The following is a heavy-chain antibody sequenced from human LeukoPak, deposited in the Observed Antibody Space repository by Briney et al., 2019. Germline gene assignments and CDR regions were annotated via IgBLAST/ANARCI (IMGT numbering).Heavy chain of an antibody. J-gene: IGHJ6*02. V-gene: IGHV3-30*04. CDR3: ARDSSGGDFWSGYYAPGRPYYYYGMDV. CDR2: ISYDGSNK. CDR1: GFTFSSYA. Sequence: GGSLRLSCAASGFTFSSYAMHWVRQAPGKGLEWVAVISYDGSNKYYADSVKGRFTISRDNSKNTLYLQMNSLRAEDTAVYYCARDSSGGDFWSGYYAPGRPYYYYGMDVWGQGTTVTVSS. D-gene: IGHD3-3*01.